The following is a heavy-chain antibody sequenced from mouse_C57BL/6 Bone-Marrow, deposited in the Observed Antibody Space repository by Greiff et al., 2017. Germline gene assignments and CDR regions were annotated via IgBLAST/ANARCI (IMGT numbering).Heavy chain of an antibody. CDR2: IYRGGGAT. V-gene: IGHV1-80*01. D-gene: IGHD4-1*01. CDR3: ARNWYYFDY. Sequence: QVQLQQSGAELVKPGASVKISCKVSGYAFSTYWINWVKQRPGKGLEWIGPIYRGGGATYYNGKFKGKATLTADKSSSTAYMQLSSLTAEDSAVYCYARNWYYFDYWGQGTTLTVSS. J-gene: IGHJ2*01. CDR1: GYAFSTYW.